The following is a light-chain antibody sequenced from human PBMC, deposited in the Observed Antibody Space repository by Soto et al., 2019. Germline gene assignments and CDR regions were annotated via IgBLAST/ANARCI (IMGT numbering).Light chain of an antibody. J-gene: IGLJ1*01. Sequence: QSVLTQPASVSGSPGQSITISCTGSRSDVGTYNLVSWYQQHPGKAPKLMIYQGTKRPSGVSNRFSGSKSGNTASLTISGLQAEDEADYYCCSYAGPSSYVFGTGTKVTVL. CDR3: CSYAGPSSYV. CDR2: QGT. V-gene: IGLV2-23*01. CDR1: RSDVGTYNL.